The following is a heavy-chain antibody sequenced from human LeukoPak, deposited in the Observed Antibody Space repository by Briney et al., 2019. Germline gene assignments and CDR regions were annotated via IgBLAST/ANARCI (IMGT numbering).Heavy chain of an antibody. J-gene: IGHJ4*02. CDR3: ARDKHYYDSSGYFWRYYFDY. V-gene: IGHV4-38-2*02. D-gene: IGHD3-22*01. CDR1: VYSISSGYY. Sequence: SQALSLTCAVSVYSISSGYYWGWIRQPPGKGLEWIGSIYHSGSTYYNPSLKSRVTISVDTSKNQFSLKLSSVTAADTAVYYCARDKHYYDSSGYFWRYYFDYWGQGTLVTVSS. CDR2: IYHSGST.